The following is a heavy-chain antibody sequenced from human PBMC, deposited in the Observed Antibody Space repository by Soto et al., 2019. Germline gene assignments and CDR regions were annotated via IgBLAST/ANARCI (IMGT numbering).Heavy chain of an antibody. Sequence: ASVKVSCKVSGYILTELSMHWVRQAPGKGLEWMGGFDPEDGETIYAQKFQGRVTMTEDTSTDTAYMELSSLRSEDTAVYYCATEVATGWYFDYWGQGTLVTVSS. CDR3: ATEVATGWYFDY. CDR2: FDPEDGET. J-gene: IGHJ4*02. V-gene: IGHV1-24*01. CDR1: GYILTELS. D-gene: IGHD5-12*01.